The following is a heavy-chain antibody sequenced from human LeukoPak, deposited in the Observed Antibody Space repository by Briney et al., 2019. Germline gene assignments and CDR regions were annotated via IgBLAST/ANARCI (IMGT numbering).Heavy chain of an antibody. CDR3: ARCNYHYSSSWSWFDP. CDR2: VHHSGNS. J-gene: IGHJ5*02. Sequence: SETLSLTCAVSGYSISSEYYWGWIRQPPGKGLEWIGSVHHSGNSYYNPSLKSRVTISTDTPKNQFSLNLGSVTAADTAIYYCARCNYHYSSSWSWFDPWGQGTLVTVSS. V-gene: IGHV4-38-2*01. D-gene: IGHD6-13*01. CDR1: GYSISSEYY.